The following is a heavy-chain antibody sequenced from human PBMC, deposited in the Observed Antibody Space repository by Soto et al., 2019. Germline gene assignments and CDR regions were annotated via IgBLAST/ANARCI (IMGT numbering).Heavy chain of an antibody. CDR3: ARGRSLWFGGNDAFDI. CDR1: GYTFTSYD. CDR2: MNPNSGNT. V-gene: IGHV1-8*01. Sequence: ASVKVSCKASGYTFTSYDINLVRQATGQGLEWMGWMNPNSGNTGYAQKFQGRVTMTRNTSISTAYMELSSLRSEDTAVYYCARGRSLWFGGNDAFDIWGQGTMVTVSS. J-gene: IGHJ3*02. D-gene: IGHD3-10*01.